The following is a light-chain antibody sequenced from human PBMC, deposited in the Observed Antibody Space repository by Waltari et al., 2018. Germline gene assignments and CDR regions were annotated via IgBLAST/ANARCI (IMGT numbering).Light chain of an antibody. CDR2: EVT. Sequence: QSALTQPASVSGSPGQSITISCTGTSSDIGRYNLVSWYQQHPGKAPKLLLYEVTERHSGVFNRFSGAKSGNTASLTISGLQAEDEADYYCCSYAGARGLIFGGWTKVTVL. J-gene: IGLJ2*01. V-gene: IGLV2-23*02. CDR1: SSDIGRYNL. CDR3: CSYAGARGLI.